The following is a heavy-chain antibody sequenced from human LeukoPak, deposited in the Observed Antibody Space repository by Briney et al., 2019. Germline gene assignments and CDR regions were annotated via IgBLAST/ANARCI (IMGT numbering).Heavy chain of an antibody. CDR2: ISGSGGST. V-gene: IGHV3-23*01. Sequence: GASLRPSCAASGFTFSSYAMSWVRQAPGKGLEWVSAISGSGGSTYYADSVKGRFTISRDNSKNTLYLQMNSLRAEDTAVYYCAKVRRRDSSSWFDPWGQGTLVTVSS. CDR3: AKVRRRDSSSWFDP. CDR1: GFTFSSYA. D-gene: IGHD6-13*01. J-gene: IGHJ5*02.